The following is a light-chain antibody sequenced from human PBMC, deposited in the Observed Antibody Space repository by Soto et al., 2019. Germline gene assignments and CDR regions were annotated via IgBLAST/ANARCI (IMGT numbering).Light chain of an antibody. CDR2: KAS. J-gene: IGKJ1*01. Sequence: DIQMTQSPSTMSASVGDRVTITCRASQSIDSWLAWYQQKPGKAPKFLMYKASNLESGVPSRFSGSGSETECTLTISSLQPDDFAIYYCQHYKSYPWTFGQGTKVELK. CDR1: QSIDSW. CDR3: QHYKSYPWT. V-gene: IGKV1-5*03.